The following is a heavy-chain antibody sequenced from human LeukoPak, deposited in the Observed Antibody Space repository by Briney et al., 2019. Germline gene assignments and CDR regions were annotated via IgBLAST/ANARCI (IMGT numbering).Heavy chain of an antibody. J-gene: IGHJ3*01. CDR1: GFSVTNAW. CDR2: IKSETDGGAT. V-gene: IGHV3-15*01. Sequence: PGGSLRHSCAASGFSVTNAWVSWVRQAPGKGLEWVGRIKSETDGGATDYPAPVKGRFTISRDDSKATLYLQMNSLKTEDTGVYYCTEEGRYSIGWYGAYCVWGHGAMVTVSS. CDR3: TEEGRYSIGWYGAYCV. D-gene: IGHD6-19*01.